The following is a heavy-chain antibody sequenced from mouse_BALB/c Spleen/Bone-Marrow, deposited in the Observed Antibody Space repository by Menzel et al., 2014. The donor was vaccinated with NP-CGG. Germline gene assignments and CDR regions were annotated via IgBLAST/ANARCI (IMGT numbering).Heavy chain of an antibody. CDR1: GYTFTSYR. J-gene: IGHJ2*01. Sequence: LKHSGSELVRPGASVKLSCKASGYTFTSYRMHWVKQRPGQGLEWIGNIYPGSGSTNYDEKFKSKATLTVDTSSSTAYMQLSSLTSEDSAVYYCTQGYWGQGTTLTVSS. CDR2: IYPGSGST. V-gene: IGHV1S22*01. CDR3: TQGY.